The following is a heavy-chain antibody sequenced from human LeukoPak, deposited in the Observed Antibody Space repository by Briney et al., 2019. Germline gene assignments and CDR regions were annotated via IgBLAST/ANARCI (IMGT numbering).Heavy chain of an antibody. CDR2: ISSSGSTI. J-gene: IGHJ4*02. D-gene: IGHD6-19*01. CDR3: ARLGSSGWYACDY. V-gene: IGHV3-11*04. CDR1: GFTFSDYY. Sequence: GGSLRLSCAASGFTFSDYYMSWIRQAPGKGLEWVSYISSSGSTIYYADSVKGRFTIFRDNAKNSLYLQMNSLRAEDTAVYYCARLGSSGWYACDYWGQGTLVTVSS.